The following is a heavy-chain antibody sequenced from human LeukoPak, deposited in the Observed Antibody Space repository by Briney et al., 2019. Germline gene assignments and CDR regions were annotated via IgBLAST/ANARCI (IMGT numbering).Heavy chain of an antibody. CDR2: ISNDETNK. CDR3: ARVKPNYYDSSAYGTFDI. D-gene: IGHD3-22*01. Sequence: GGSLRLSCAASGFTFSRDGMHWVRQAPGKGLEWVAVISNDETNKYYTDSVKGRFTISRDNSKNMVYLQMNSPRVEDTAVYYCARVKPNYYDSSAYGTFDIWGQGTMVTVSS. J-gene: IGHJ3*02. CDR1: GFTFSRDG. V-gene: IGHV3-30*03.